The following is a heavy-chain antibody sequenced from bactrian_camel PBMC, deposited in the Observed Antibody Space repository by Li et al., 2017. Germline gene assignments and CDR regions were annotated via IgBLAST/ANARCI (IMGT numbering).Heavy chain of an antibody. D-gene: IGHD5*01. J-gene: IGHJ6*01. V-gene: IGHV3S31*01. CDR1: GFSFDSYA. CDR3: ATGWGDIIRVGPCFRY. Sequence: VQLVESGGGLVQPGGSLRLSCAASGFSFDSYAMTWVRQAPGKGLEWVSAILNDVSRKYYADSVKGRFTISRDNANNTLYLQMDSLKPEDTAMYYCATGWGDIIRVGPCFRYWAQGTQVTVS. CDR2: ILNDVSRK.